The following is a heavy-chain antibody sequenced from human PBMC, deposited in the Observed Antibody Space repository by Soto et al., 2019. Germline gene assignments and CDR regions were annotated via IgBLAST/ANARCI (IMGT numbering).Heavy chain of an antibody. D-gene: IGHD5-12*01. CDR1: GYTFTSYD. CDR2: MNPNSGNT. Sequence: GASVKVSCKASGYTFTSYDINWVRQATGQGLEWMGWMNPNSGNTGYAQKFQGRVTMTRNTSISTAYMELSSLRSEDTAVYYCARNVMGGYDFFSDYWGQGTLVTVSS. J-gene: IGHJ4*02. CDR3: ARNVMGGYDFFSDY. V-gene: IGHV1-8*01.